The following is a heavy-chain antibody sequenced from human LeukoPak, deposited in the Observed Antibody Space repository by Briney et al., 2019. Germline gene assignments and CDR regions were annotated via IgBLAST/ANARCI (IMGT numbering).Heavy chain of an antibody. Sequence: SETLSLTCTVSGGSIRSSYYYWGWVRQPPGKGLEWIGSIYDSGSTYYNPSLKSRVTISVDTSKNQFSLKLSSVTAADTAVYYCARDCGGDCYSEGDYFDYWGQGTLVTVSS. CDR2: IYDSGST. CDR3: ARDCGGDCYSEGDYFDY. V-gene: IGHV4-39*07. CDR1: GGSIRSSYYY. D-gene: IGHD2-21*02. J-gene: IGHJ4*02.